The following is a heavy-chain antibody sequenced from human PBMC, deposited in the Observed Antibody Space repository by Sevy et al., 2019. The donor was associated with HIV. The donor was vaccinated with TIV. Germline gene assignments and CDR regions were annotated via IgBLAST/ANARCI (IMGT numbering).Heavy chain of an antibody. Sequence: GESLKISCTASGYSFDNYWIGWVRQVPGKGLDWMGLIYPADSQSRYSPSFQGQVTISADKAIKTVYLHWSSLKASDSAMYYCARLNYFTLFARATNSNGENWFDPWGQGTLVTVSS. D-gene: IGHD1-26*01. CDR2: IYPADSQS. V-gene: IGHV5-51*01. CDR1: GYSFDNYW. J-gene: IGHJ5*02. CDR3: ARLNYFTLFARATNSNGENWFDP.